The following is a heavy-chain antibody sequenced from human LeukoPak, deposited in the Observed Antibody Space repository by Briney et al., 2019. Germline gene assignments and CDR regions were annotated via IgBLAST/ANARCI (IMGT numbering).Heavy chain of an antibody. Sequence: GGSLRLSCAASGFTFSSYATSWVRQAPGKGLEWVSAISGSGGSTYYADSVKGRFTISRDNSKNTLYLQMNSLRAEDTAVYYCAKYPYDFWSGYYHYWGQGTLVTVSS. CDR2: ISGSGGST. J-gene: IGHJ4*02. V-gene: IGHV3-23*01. CDR1: GFTFSSYA. CDR3: AKYPYDFWSGYYHY. D-gene: IGHD3-3*01.